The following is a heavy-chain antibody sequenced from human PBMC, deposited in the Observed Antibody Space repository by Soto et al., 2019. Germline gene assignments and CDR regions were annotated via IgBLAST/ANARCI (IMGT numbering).Heavy chain of an antibody. CDR1: GFMFGDYG. J-gene: IGHJ4*02. Sequence: SLIHSCAASGFMFGDYGMLWVRQAPGKGLEWVAVIWYDGSNKYYGDSVKGRFSVSRDSSKNMLYLQMNGLRVEDMAVLSCARDPPQGAGSYLDSWCQGT. CDR2: IWYDGSNK. V-gene: IGHV3-33*01. D-gene: IGHD3-10*01. CDR3: ARDPPQGAGSYLDS.